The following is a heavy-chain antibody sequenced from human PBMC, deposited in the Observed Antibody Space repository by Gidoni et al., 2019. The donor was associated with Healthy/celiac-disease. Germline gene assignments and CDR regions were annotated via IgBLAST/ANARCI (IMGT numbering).Heavy chain of an antibody. J-gene: IGHJ3*02. CDR3: ARERDIVVVPAAARTFDI. CDR1: GGPISSYY. Sequence: QVQLQESGPGLVKPSETLSLTCTVSGGPISSYYWSWIRQPAGKGLEWIGRIYTSGSTNYNPSLKSRVTMSVDTSKNQFSLKLSSVTAADTAVYYCARERDIVVVPAAARTFDIWGQGTMVTVSS. D-gene: IGHD2-2*01. CDR2: IYTSGST. V-gene: IGHV4-4*07.